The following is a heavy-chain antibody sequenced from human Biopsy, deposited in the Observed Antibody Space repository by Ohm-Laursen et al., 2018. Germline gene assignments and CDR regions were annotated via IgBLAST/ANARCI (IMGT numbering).Heavy chain of an antibody. Sequence: SLRLSCAAAGFTFSSYGMSWVRQAPGKRLEWVAVIWYDGRNQYYADFVKGRFTISRDNSKNTLYLQMNSLGAEDTAVYFCAREIYPTTIYRPVDSWGQGTLATVSS. CDR1: GFTFSSYG. V-gene: IGHV3-33*08. CDR3: AREIYPTTIYRPVDS. D-gene: IGHD3-3*01. CDR2: IWYDGRNQ. J-gene: IGHJ5*01.